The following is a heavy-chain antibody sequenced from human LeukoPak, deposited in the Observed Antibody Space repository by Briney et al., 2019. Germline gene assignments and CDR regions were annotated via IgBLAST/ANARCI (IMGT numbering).Heavy chain of an antibody. CDR3: ASYDFWSVKRAFDP. CDR1: GGSFSGYY. D-gene: IGHD3-3*01. CDR2: INHSGST. Sequence: SETLSLTCAVYGGSFSGYYWSWIRQPPGKGPEWIGEINHSGSTNYNPSLKSRVTISVDTSKNQFSLKLSSVTAADTAVYYCASYDFWSVKRAFDPWGQGTLVTVSS. J-gene: IGHJ5*02. V-gene: IGHV4-34*01.